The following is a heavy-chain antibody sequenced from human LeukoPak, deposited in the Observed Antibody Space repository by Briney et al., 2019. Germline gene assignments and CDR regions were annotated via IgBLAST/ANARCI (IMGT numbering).Heavy chain of an antibody. J-gene: IGHJ4*02. CDR1: GFTFSSYA. V-gene: IGHV3-23*01. D-gene: IGHD2-2*01. Sequence: GGSLRLSCAASGFTFSSYAMSWVRQAPGKGLDWVSAISGSGGSTYYADSVKGRFTISRDNSKNTLYLQMNSLRAEDTAVYYCAKDGAGSQSYCSSTSCYVDYWGQGTLVTVSS. CDR2: ISGSGGST. CDR3: AKDGAGSQSYCSSTSCYVDY.